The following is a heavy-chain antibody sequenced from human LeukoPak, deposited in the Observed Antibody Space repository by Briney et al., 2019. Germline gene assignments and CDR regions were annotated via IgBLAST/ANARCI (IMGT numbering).Heavy chain of an antibody. J-gene: IGHJ4*02. CDR2: INSDGSST. CDR1: GFTFSSYW. D-gene: IGHD3-16*02. CDR3: ARGPSIMITFGGVIAAELDY. Sequence: GGSLRLSCAASGFTFSSYWMHWVRQAPGKGLVWVSRINSDGSSTSYADSVKGRFTISRDNAKNTLRLQMNSLRAEDTAVYYCARGPSIMITFGGVIAAELDYWGQGTLVTVSS. V-gene: IGHV3-74*01.